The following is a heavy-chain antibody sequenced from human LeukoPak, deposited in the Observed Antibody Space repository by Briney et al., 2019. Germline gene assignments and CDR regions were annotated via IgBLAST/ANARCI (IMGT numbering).Heavy chain of an antibody. CDR1: GFTFSSYG. J-gene: IGHJ4*02. D-gene: IGHD3-22*01. V-gene: IGHV3-30*18. CDR2: MSYDGSNK. Sequence: PGGSLRLSCAASGFTFSSYGMHWVRQAPGKGLEWVAVMSYDGSNKYYADSVKGRFTISRDNSKNTLYLQMNSLRAEDTAVYYCAKDIYDSSGFDYWGQGTLVTVSS. CDR3: AKDIYDSSGFDY.